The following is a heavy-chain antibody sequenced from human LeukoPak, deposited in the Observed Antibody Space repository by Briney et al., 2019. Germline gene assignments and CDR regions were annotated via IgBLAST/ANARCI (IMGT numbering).Heavy chain of an antibody. V-gene: IGHV3-30-3*01. Sequence: PGGSLRLSCAASGFIFSSYALHWVRQAPGKGLEWVAGISSDGSNKFYADSVQDRFIISKDNSTNTLNLQMSSLRVEDTAVFFCARGLYYYDTRGYFPLDTWGQGILVIVSS. J-gene: IGHJ5*02. CDR1: GFIFSSYA. CDR2: ISSDGSNK. D-gene: IGHD3-22*01. CDR3: ARGLYYYDTRGYFPLDT.